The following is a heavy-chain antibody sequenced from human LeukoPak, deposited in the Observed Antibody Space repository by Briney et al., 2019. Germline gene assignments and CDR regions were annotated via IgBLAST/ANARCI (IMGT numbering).Heavy chain of an antibody. V-gene: IGHV3-43*01. D-gene: IGHD5-18*01. CDR1: GFMFDDYT. J-gene: IGHJ4*02. Sequence: GGSLRLSCAASGFMFDDYTMHWVRQAPGKGLEWFSLINWDGGSTYYAGSVKGRFTISRDNSKNSLYLQMNSLRTEDTALYYCAKGDVDSPMNFYHWGQGTLVTVSS. CDR2: INWDGGST. CDR3: AKGDVDSPMNFYH.